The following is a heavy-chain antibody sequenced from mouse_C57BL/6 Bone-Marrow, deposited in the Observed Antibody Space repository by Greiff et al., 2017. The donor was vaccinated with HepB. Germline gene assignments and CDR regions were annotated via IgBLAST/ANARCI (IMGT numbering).Heavy chain of an antibody. CDR3: TRWGFITTVVYYFDY. V-gene: IGHV1-26*01. CDR2: INPNNGGT. CDR1: GYTFTDYY. J-gene: IGHJ2*01. Sequence: VQLKQSGPELVKPGASVKISCKASGYTFTDYYMNWVKQSHGKSLEWIGDINPNNGGTSYNQKFKGKATLTVDKSSSTAYMELRSLTSEDSAVYYCTRWGFITTVVYYFDYWGQGTTLTVSS. D-gene: IGHD1-1*01.